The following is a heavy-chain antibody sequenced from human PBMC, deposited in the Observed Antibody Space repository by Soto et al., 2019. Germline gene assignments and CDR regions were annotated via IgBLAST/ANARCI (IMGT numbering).Heavy chain of an antibody. Sequence: EVRLVESGGGLVQPGGSLRLSCAASGLIFSDYHMDWVRQAPGKGLEWVGRIRRKANSYTTEYAASVKGRFTISRDDSKSSRYLQMNSLKSEDTAVYYCAMLGGWSGGSSGMDVWGQGTTVTVSS. CDR3: AMLGGWSGGSSGMDV. V-gene: IGHV3-72*01. J-gene: IGHJ6*02. CDR1: GLIFSDYH. D-gene: IGHD6-19*01. CDR2: IRRKANSYTT.